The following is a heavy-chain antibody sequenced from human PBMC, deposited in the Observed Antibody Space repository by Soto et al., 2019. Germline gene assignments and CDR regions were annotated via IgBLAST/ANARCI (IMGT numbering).Heavy chain of an antibody. J-gene: IGHJ6*01. Sequence: ASVKVSCKASGGTFSSYAISWVRQAPGQGLEWMGGIIPIFGTANYAQKFQGRVTITAYESTSIAHMELSSLRSEDTAVYYCARSQGGASYYYGMDVCGQGTTVTVSS. V-gene: IGHV1-69*13. CDR3: ARSQGGASYYYGMDV. D-gene: IGHD3-16*01. CDR1: GGTFSSYA. CDR2: IIPIFGTA.